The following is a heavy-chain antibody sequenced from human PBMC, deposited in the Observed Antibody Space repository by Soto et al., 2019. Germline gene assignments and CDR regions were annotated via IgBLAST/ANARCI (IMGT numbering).Heavy chain of an antibody. J-gene: IGHJ6*02. V-gene: IGHV1-18*01. CDR3: AREGYCISTSCRHYDYYGMDV. D-gene: IGHD2-2*01. CDR2: ISTYNGDT. Sequence: GASVKVSCKASGYTFTRSGISWVRQAPGQGLEWMGWISTYNGDTNYAQTFQGRVTMTTDTPTSSAYMELRSLRSDDTAVYYCAREGYCISTSCRHYDYYGMDVWGPGTTVTVSS. CDR1: GYTFTRSG.